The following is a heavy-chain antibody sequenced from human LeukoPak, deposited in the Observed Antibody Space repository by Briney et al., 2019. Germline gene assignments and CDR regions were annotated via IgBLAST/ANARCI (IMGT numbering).Heavy chain of an antibody. D-gene: IGHD3-22*01. CDR3: ARDQGQLKGITMIVVVTNPFDY. CDR1: GYTFTSYG. CDR2: ISAYNGNT. Sequence: ASVKVSCKASGYTFTSYGISWVRQAPGQGLEWMGWISAYNGNTNYAQKLQGRVTMTTDTSTSTAYMELRSLRSDDTAVYYCARDQGQLKGITMIVVVTNPFDYWGQGTLVTVSS. V-gene: IGHV1-18*01. J-gene: IGHJ4*02.